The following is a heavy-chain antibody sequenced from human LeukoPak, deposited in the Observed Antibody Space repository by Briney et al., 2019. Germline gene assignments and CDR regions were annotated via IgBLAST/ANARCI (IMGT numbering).Heavy chain of an antibody. D-gene: IGHD6-13*01. Sequence: PGGSLRLSCAASGFTFSSYSMNWVRQAPGKGLEWVANIKQDGSEKYYVDSVKGRFTISRDNAKSSLYLQMNSLRAEDTAVYYCARRGYSSSWDTPDYWGQGTLVTVSS. V-gene: IGHV3-7*01. CDR3: ARRGYSSSWDTPDY. CDR1: GFTFSSYS. J-gene: IGHJ4*02. CDR2: IKQDGSEK.